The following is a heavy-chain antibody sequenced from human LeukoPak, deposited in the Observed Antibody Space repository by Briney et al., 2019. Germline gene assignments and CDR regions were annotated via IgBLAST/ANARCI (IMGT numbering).Heavy chain of an antibody. CDR3: ATDRGTY. CDR1: GFTFSSYG. D-gene: IGHD3-10*01. Sequence: GGSLRLSCAASGFTFSSYGMSWVRQAPGKGLECVSSISGSGGSTNHADSVKGRFTISRDDAASSLYLQMHSLRAEDTAVYYCATDRGTYWGQGTLVTVSS. V-gene: IGHV3-23*01. CDR2: ISGSGGST. J-gene: IGHJ4*02.